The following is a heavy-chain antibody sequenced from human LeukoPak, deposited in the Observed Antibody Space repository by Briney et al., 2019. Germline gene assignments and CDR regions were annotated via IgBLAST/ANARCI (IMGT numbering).Heavy chain of an antibody. V-gene: IGHV3-21*01. CDR1: GFTFSSYS. J-gene: IGHJ4*02. CDR2: ISSSSSYI. Sequence: GGSLRLSCAASGFTFSSYSMNWVRQAPGKGLEWVSSISSSSSYIYYADSVKGRFTISRDNAKNSLYLQMNSLRAEDTAVYYCARDPTFRSEGSGYYFDYWGQGTLVTVSS. CDR3: ARDPTFRSEGSGYYFDY. D-gene: IGHD1-26*01.